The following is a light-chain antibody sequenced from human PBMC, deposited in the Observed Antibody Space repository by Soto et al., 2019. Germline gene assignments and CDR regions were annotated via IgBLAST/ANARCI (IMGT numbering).Light chain of an antibody. CDR3: QAWDSSTRVV. J-gene: IGLJ2*01. Sequence: SYELTQPPSVSVSPGQTASITCSGDKLGDKYACWYQQKPGQCPVLVIYQDSKRPSGIPERFSGSNSGNTATLTISGTQAMDEADYYCQAWDSSTRVVFGGGTKVTVL. CDR1: KLGDKY. CDR2: QDS. V-gene: IGLV3-1*01.